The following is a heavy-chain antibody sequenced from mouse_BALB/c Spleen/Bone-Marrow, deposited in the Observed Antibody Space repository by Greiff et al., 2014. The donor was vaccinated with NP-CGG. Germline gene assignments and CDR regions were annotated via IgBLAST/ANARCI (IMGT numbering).Heavy chain of an antibody. CDR1: GYTFTDYA. D-gene: IGHD1-1*01. V-gene: IGHV1-67*01. J-gene: IGHJ2*01. CDR3: ASYYGSSYFDY. CDR2: ISTYLGNT. Sequence: VQLQQSGPELVRPGVSVKISCKGSGYTFTDYAMHWVKQSHAKSLEWIGVISTYLGNTNSNQKFKGKATMTVDKSSSTAYMELARLTSEDSAIYYCASYYGSSYFDYWGQGTTLTVSS.